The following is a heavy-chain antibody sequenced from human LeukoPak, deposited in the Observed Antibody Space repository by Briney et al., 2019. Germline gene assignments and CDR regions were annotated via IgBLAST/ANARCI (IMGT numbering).Heavy chain of an antibody. CDR1: GYTFTSYG. Sequence: ASVKVSCKASGYTFTSYGISWVRQAPGQGLEWMGWISGYNDNTKYAQKLQGRVTMTTDTSTSTAYMELRSLRSDDTAVYYCARKYSYGPNFDYWGQGTLVTVSS. CDR3: ARKYSYGPNFDY. D-gene: IGHD5-18*01. V-gene: IGHV1-18*01. J-gene: IGHJ4*02. CDR2: ISGYNDNT.